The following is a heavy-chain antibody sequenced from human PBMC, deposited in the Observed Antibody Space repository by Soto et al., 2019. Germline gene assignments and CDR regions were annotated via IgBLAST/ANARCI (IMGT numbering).Heavy chain of an antibody. CDR3: APSRGGGGY. CDR1: GFTVSNNY. Sequence: EVQLVESGGGLIQPGGSLRLSCAVSGFTVSNNYMSWVRQAPGKGLEGVSVIYSGGYTAYGDSVKGRFTISRDNSKNTLYLKRNSRRADDPAVFFGAPSRGGGGYWGQGTLVTVSS. J-gene: IGHJ4*02. CDR2: IYSGGYT. D-gene: IGHD3-10*01. V-gene: IGHV3-53*01.